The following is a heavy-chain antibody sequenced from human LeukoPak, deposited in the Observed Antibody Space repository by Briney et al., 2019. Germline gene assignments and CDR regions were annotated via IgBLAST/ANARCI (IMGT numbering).Heavy chain of an antibody. Sequence: SETLSLTCTVSGGSISSYYWSWIRQPPGKGLEWIGYIYYSGSTNYNPSLKSRVTISVDTSKNQFSLKLSSVTAADTAVYYCARDTEDYYGIDVWGQGTTVTVSS. CDR3: ARDTEDYYGIDV. J-gene: IGHJ6*02. V-gene: IGHV4-59*01. D-gene: IGHD4-11*01. CDR2: IYYSGST. CDR1: GGSISSYY.